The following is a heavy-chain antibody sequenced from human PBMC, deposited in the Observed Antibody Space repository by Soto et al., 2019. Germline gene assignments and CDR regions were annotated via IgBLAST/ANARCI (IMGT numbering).Heavy chain of an antibody. CDR3: ARYDYGDYYFDY. V-gene: IGHV3-21*01. CDR2: ISSSSSNYI. Sequence: PGGSLRLSCAASGFTFSDYNMNWVRQAPGKGLEWVSSISSSSSNYIYYAESVKGRFTISRDNAKNSLYLQMNSLRAEDTAVYYCARYDYGDYYFDYWGKGTLVTVSS. J-gene: IGHJ4*02. D-gene: IGHD4-17*01. CDR1: GFTFSDYN.